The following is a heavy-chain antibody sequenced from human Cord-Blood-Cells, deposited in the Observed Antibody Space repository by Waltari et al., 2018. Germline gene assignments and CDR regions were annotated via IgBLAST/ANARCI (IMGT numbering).Heavy chain of an antibody. D-gene: IGHD3-9*01. CDR3: ARVLTMSPEDY. CDR1: GGSFSGYY. J-gene: IGHJ4*02. CDR2: INHSGST. V-gene: IGHV4-34*01. Sequence: QVQLQQWGAGLLKPSETLSLTCAVYGGSFSGYYWSWIRQPPGKGLEWIGEINHSGSTNYNPSRKSRVTISVDTSKNQFSLKLSSVTAADTAVYYCARVLTMSPEDYWGQGTLVTVSS.